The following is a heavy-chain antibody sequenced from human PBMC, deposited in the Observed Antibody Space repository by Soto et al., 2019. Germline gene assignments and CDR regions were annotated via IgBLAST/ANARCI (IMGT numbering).Heavy chain of an antibody. Sequence: SETLSLTCTVSGGSINTGGYFWTWIRQHPGKGLEWIGYIASSGSTYYNPSLKGRLTIAADTSKNQFSLKLSSVTAADTAVYYCARELYGAAAADYYYYYGMDVWGQGTAVTVSS. V-gene: IGHV4-31*03. CDR1: GGSINTGGYF. D-gene: IGHD6-13*01. J-gene: IGHJ6*02. CDR3: ARELYGAAAADYYYYYGMDV. CDR2: IASSGST.